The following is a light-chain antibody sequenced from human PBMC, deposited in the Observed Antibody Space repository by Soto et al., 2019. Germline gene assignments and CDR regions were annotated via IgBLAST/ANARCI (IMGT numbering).Light chain of an antibody. Sequence: EIVSTQSPASLSLSPGERATLSCRASQSVNSNLAWYQHKPGQAPRLLIYDASNRATGIPARFSGSGSGTDFTLTVSSLEPEDFAVYYCQHGSDWPPFTFGQGTRLEIK. CDR3: QHGSDWPPFT. V-gene: IGKV3-11*01. J-gene: IGKJ5*01. CDR2: DAS. CDR1: QSVNSN.